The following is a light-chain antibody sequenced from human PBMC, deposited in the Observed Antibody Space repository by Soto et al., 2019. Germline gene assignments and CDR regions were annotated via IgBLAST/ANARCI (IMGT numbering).Light chain of an antibody. J-gene: IGLJ2*01. CDR2: EVS. CDR3: SEYTSSSTVV. CDR1: SSDVGGYNY. V-gene: IGLV2-14*01. Sequence: QSALTQPASVSGSPGQSITISCTGTSSDVGGYNYVSWYQPHPGKAPKLMIYEVSNRPSGVSNRFSGSKSGNTASLTISWLQAEDDADYYCSEYTSSSTVVFGGGTQLTVL.